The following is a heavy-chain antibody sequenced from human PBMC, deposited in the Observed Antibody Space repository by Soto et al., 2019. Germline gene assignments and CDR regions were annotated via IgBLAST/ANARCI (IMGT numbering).Heavy chain of an antibody. CDR3: ARVSESGSFLYFDY. J-gene: IGHJ4*02. D-gene: IGHD1-26*01. Sequence: QVQLVESGGGVGQPGRSLRLSCAASGFTFSSYAMHWVRQAPGKGLEWVAVISYDGSNKYYADSVKGRFTISRDNSKNTLYLQMNSLSAADTSVYYCARVSESGSFLYFDYWGQGTLVTVSS. V-gene: IGHV3-30-3*01. CDR1: GFTFSSYA. CDR2: ISYDGSNK.